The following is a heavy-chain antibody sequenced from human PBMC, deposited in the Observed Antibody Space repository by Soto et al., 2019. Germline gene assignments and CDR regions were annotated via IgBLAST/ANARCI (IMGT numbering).Heavy chain of an antibody. V-gene: IGHV4-59*01. CDR1: GGSISSYY. CDR2: IYYSGST. Sequence: SETLSLTCTVSGGSISSYYWSWIRQPPGKGLEWIGYIYYSGSTNYNPSLKSRVTISVDTSKNQFSLKLSSVTAADTAVYYCARAMTIGASWFDPWGQGTLVTVSS. J-gene: IGHJ5*02. D-gene: IGHD3-10*01. CDR3: ARAMTIGASWFDP.